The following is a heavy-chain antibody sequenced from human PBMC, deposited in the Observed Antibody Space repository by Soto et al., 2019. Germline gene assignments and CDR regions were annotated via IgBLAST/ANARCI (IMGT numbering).Heavy chain of an antibody. D-gene: IGHD3-3*01. V-gene: IGHV4-34*01. CDR1: GGSFSGYY. Sequence: SETLSLTCAVYGGSFSGYYWSWIRQPPGKGLEWIGEINHSGSTYYNPSLKSRVTISVDTSKNQFSLKLSSVTAADTAVYYCARHKYTFGVVKGLDAFDIWGQGTMVTVSS. CDR3: ARHKYTFGVVKGLDAFDI. J-gene: IGHJ3*02. CDR2: INHSGST.